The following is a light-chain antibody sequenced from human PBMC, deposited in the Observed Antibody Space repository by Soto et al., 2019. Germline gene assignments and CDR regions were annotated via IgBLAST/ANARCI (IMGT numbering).Light chain of an antibody. V-gene: IGKV3-15*01. CDR3: QEYNGRSS. J-gene: IGKJ1*01. CDR2: RTS. Sequence: RVTTQSPATLSVSPGERATLSCRASQNVAGDLAWYQQKPGQAPRLLNYRTSTRATGIPARFSGSGSGTEFTLTISSLQSEDFAVYYCQEYNGRSSFGQGTKVEIK. CDR1: QNVAGD.